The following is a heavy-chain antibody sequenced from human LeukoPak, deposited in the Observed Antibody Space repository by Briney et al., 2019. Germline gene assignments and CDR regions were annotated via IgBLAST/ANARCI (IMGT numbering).Heavy chain of an antibody. D-gene: IGHD5-18*01. J-gene: IGHJ4*02. CDR2: IYHSGST. Sequence: SETLSLTCTVSGGSINSSSYYWGWIRQPPGKGLEWIGSIYHSGSTYYNPSLKSRVTISVDTSKNQFSLKLSSVTAADTAVYYCARVGAMVTIFDYWGQGTLVTVSS. V-gene: IGHV4-39*07. CDR1: GGSINSSSYY. CDR3: ARVGAMVTIFDY.